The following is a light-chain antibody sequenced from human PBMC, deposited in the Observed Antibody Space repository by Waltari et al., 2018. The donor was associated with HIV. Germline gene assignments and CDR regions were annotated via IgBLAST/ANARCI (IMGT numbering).Light chain of an antibody. J-gene: IGLJ2*01. CDR3: QSYFSSNDVI. CDR1: SGRIASNY. Sequence: NFMLTQPHSVSESPGKTVTISCTRSSGRIASNYVQWYRQRPGSAPTTVIYENTQRPSGVPDRLFGSIDSSSNSASLTISGLETEDEADYYCQSYFSSNDVIFGGGTKLTVL. V-gene: IGLV6-57*04. CDR2: ENT.